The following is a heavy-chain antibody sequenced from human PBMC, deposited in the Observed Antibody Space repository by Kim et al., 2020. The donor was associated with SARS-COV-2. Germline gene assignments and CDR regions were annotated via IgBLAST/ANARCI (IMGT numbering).Heavy chain of an antibody. CDR1: GFTFSSYG. D-gene: IGHD1-1*01. CDR2: ISYDGSNK. Sequence: GGSLRLSCAASGFTFSSYGMHWVRQAPGKGLEWVAVISYDGSNKYYADSVKGRFTISRDNSKNTLYLQMNSLRAEDTAVYYCAKDRRGWNRVDYWGQGTLVTVSS. CDR3: AKDRRGWNRVDY. J-gene: IGHJ4*02. V-gene: IGHV3-30*18.